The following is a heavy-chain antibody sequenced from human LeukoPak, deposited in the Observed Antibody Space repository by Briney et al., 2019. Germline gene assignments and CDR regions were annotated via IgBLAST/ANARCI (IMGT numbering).Heavy chain of an antibody. Sequence: GGSLRLSCAASGFTFSSYAMHWVRQAPGKGLEWVAVISYDGSNKYYADSVKGRFTISRDNSKNTLYLQMNSLRAEDTAVYYCARVDSRIAAEIDPWGQGTLVTVSS. CDR3: ARVDSRIAAEIDP. D-gene: IGHD6-13*01. J-gene: IGHJ5*02. CDR2: ISYDGSNK. V-gene: IGHV3-30*04. CDR1: GFTFSSYA.